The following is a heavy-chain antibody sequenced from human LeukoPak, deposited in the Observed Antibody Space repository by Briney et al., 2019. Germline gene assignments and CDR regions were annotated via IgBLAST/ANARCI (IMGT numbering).Heavy chain of an antibody. V-gene: IGHV4-39*01. D-gene: IGHD3-22*01. CDR3: ARVTSAYDSYDY. CDR1: GGSMSSSSYY. Sequence: PSETLSLTCTVSGGSMSSSSYYWGCIRQPPGKGLEWIGSIYNSGSTYYNPSLKSRVTISIDTSKHQFSLKLSSVTAADTAVYYCARVTSAYDSYDYWGRGTLVTVSS. J-gene: IGHJ4*02. CDR2: IYNSGST.